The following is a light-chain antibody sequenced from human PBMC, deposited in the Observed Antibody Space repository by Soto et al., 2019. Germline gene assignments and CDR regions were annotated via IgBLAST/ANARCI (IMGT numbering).Light chain of an antibody. CDR3: SSYTSSSTYV. Sequence: QSVLTQPASVPGSPGQSITISCTGTSSDVGGYNYVSWYQQHPGKAPKLMIYDVSNRPSGVSNRFSGSKSGNTASLTISGLQAEDEADYYCSSYTSSSTYVFGTGTQLTVL. V-gene: IGLV2-14*01. J-gene: IGLJ1*01. CDR2: DVS. CDR1: SSDVGGYNY.